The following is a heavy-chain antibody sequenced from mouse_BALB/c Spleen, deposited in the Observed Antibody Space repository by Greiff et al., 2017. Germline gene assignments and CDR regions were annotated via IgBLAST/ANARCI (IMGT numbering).Heavy chain of an antibody. CDR3: ARWVRYYFDY. D-gene: IGHD1-1*01. J-gene: IGHJ2*01. V-gene: IGHV5-17*02. Sequence: EVQRVESGGGLVQPGGSRKLSCAASGFTFSSFGMHWVRQAPEKGLEWVAYISSGSSTIYYADTVKGRFTISRDNPKNTLFLQMTSLRSEDTAMYYCARWVRYYFDYWGQGTTLTVSS. CDR1: GFTFSSFG. CDR2: ISSGSSTI.